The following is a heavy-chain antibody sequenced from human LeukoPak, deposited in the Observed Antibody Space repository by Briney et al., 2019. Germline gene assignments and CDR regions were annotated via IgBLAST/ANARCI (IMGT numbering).Heavy chain of an antibody. V-gene: IGHV3-48*01. D-gene: IGHD3-10*01. CDR2: ISTSSRST. CDR3: ARSAVRGVACDY. CDR1: GFTFSGFS. J-gene: IGHJ4*02. Sequence: HPGGSLRLSCTASGFTFSGFSTHWVRQAPGKGLEWLSYISTSSRSTYYADSVKGRFTISRDNAKNTLFLDMHSLRPGDSAVYYCARSAVRGVACDYWGQGTLLTVSS.